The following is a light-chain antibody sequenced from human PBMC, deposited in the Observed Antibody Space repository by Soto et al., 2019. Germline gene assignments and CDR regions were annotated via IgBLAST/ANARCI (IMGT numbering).Light chain of an antibody. CDR1: NIGSKS. CDR3: QVWDSSSDHVV. Sequence: SYELTQPPSVSVAQGKTARITCGGNNIGSKSVHWYQQKPGQAPVLVISYDSDRPSGIPERFSGSNSGSTATLTISRVEAGDEADYYCQVWDSSSDHVVFGGGTKVTVL. V-gene: IGLV3-21*04. CDR2: YDS. J-gene: IGLJ2*01.